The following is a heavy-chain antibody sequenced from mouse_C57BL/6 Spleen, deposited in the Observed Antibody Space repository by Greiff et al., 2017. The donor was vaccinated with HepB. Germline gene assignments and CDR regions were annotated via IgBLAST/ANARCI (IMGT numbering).Heavy chain of an antibody. J-gene: IGHJ1*03. Sequence: EVMLVESGGGLVKPGGSLKLSCAASGFTFSDYGMHWVRQAPEKGLEWVAYISSGSSTIYYADTVKGRFTISRDNAKNTLFLQMTSLRSEDTAMYYCARGDLGYFDVWGTGTTVTVSS. CDR2: ISSGSSTI. CDR1: GFTFSDYG. V-gene: IGHV5-17*01. CDR3: ARGDLGYFDV. D-gene: IGHD3-3*01.